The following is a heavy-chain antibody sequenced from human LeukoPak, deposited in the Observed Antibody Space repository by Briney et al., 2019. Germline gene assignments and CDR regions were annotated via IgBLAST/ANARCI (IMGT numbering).Heavy chain of an antibody. CDR2: INHSGST. Sequence: SETLSLTCAVYGGSFSGYYWSWIRQPPGKGLEWIGEINHSGSTNYNPSLKSRVTISVDTSKNQFSLKLNSVTAADTAVYYCARVAPEVTIFGVAWFLAWFDPWGQGTLVTVSS. CDR1: GGSFSGYY. D-gene: IGHD3-3*01. V-gene: IGHV4-34*01. J-gene: IGHJ5*02. CDR3: ARVAPEVTIFGVAWFLAWFDP.